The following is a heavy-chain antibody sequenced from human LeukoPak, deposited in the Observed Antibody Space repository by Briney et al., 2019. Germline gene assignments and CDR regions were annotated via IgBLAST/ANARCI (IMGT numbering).Heavy chain of an antibody. CDR2: ISSTSGYI. V-gene: IGHV3-21*01. CDR1: GFTFSTYS. J-gene: IGHJ2*01. CDR3: ARDTWYFDL. Sequence: GGSLRLSCAASGFTFSTYSIYWVRQSPGKGLEWVSSISSTSGYIYYADSVKGRFTISRDNAKNSLFLQMNSLRAEDTAVYYCARDTWYFDLWGRGTLVTVSS.